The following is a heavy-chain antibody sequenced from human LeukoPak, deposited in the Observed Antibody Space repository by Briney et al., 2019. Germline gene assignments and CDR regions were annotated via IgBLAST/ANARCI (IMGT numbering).Heavy chain of an antibody. V-gene: IGHV4-39*07. CDR3: ARDSAGWFGA. Sequence: SETLSLTCTVSGGSVSSGGYYWGWIRQSPGKGLEWIGTISSTETTYYNPSLKSRVTISIDPSKNQVSLNLNSVTAADTAVYYCARDSAGWFGAWGQGTLVTVSS. J-gene: IGHJ5*02. CDR1: GGSVSSGGYY. D-gene: IGHD6-19*01. CDR2: ISSTETT.